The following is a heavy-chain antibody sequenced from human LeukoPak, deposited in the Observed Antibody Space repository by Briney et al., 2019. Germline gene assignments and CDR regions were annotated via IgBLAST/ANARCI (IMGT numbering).Heavy chain of an antibody. CDR2: ISGGSGSST. Sequence: GGSLRLSCAASGFTFSGAWMCWVRQAPGKGLEWFSAISGGSGSSTYYADAVKGRFTISRDNSKTTLYLQMNSLRAEDAAVYYCAKGSSSGWPYFFDDWGQGTLVTVSS. CDR3: AKGSSSGWPYFFDD. D-gene: IGHD6-19*01. J-gene: IGHJ4*02. CDR1: GFTFSGAW. V-gene: IGHV3-23*01.